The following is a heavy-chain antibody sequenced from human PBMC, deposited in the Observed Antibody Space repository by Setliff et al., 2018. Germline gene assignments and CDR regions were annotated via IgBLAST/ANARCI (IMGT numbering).Heavy chain of an antibody. Sequence: PGGSLRLSCAASGFDFKTHWMDWARQAPGKGLEWVANIKEDGTRYADSVRGRFTISRDNSKNTVYLRMNALRAEDTGLYYCARDRGQVTVNNRYGFYYYGMDVWGQGTTVTVSS. D-gene: IGHD3-16*02. CDR2: IKEDGT. CDR1: GFDFKTHW. J-gene: IGHJ6*02. V-gene: IGHV3-7*01. CDR3: ARDRGQVTVNNRYGFYYYGMDV.